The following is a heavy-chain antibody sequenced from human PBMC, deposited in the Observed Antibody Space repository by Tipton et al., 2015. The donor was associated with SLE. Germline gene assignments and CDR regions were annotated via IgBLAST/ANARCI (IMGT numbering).Heavy chain of an antibody. D-gene: IGHD2-15*01. V-gene: IGHV4-34*01. CDR1: SDSISSYY. J-gene: IGHJ6*02. CDR3: TRGPYCSVDSCYRGMDV. CDR2: INHSGST. Sequence: TLSLTCTVSSDSISSYYWSWIRQPPGKGLEWIGEINHSGSTNYNPSLKSRVTISVETSKNQFSLNLRSVTAADTAVYYCTRGPYCSVDSCYRGMDVWGQGTTVTVSS.